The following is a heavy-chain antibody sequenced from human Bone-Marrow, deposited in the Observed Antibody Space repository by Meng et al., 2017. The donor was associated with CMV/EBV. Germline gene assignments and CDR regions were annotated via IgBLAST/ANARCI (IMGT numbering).Heavy chain of an antibody. D-gene: IGHD2-2*01. Sequence: ASVKVSCKASGYTFTSYYMHWVRQAPGQGLEWMGIINPSGGSTSYAQKFQGRVTMTRDTSTSTVYMELSSLRSEDTAVYYCARDCSSTSCYGSGVDYWGQGMLVTVSS. J-gene: IGHJ4*02. CDR3: ARDCSSTSCYGSGVDY. CDR2: INPSGGST. V-gene: IGHV1-46*01. CDR1: GYTFTSYY.